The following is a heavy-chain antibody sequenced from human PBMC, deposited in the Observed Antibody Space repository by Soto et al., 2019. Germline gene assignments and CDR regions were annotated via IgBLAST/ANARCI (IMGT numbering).Heavy chain of an antibody. CDR2: IWYDGSNK. CDR3: ARGAVAGNFYGMDV. V-gene: IGHV3-33*01. J-gene: IGHJ6*02. D-gene: IGHD6-19*01. CDR1: GFTFSSYG. Sequence: QVQLVESGGGVVQPGRSLRLSCAASGFTFSSYGMHWVRQAPGKGLEWVAVIWYDGSNKYYADSVKGRFTISRDNSKNTLYLQMNCLRAEDTAVYYCARGAVAGNFYGMDVWGQGTTVTVSS.